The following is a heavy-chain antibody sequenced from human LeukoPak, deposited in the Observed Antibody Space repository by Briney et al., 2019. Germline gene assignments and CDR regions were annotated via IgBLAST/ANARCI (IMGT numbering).Heavy chain of an antibody. V-gene: IGHV3-7*01. D-gene: IGHD6-19*01. Sequence: GGSLRLSCEASGFIFSSYWMSWVRQAPGKGLEWVANIKPDGSETYYVDPVKGRFTISRDNAKNSLYPQMNSLRAEDTAVYYCAREGTTVALFDYWGQGSLVTVSS. CDR2: IKPDGSET. CDR1: GFIFSSYW. CDR3: AREGTTVALFDY. J-gene: IGHJ4*02.